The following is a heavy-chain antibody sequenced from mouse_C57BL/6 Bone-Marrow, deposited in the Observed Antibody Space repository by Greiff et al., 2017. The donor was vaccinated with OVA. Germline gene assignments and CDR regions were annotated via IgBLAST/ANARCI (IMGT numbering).Heavy chain of an antibody. Sequence: EVQLQESGAELVRPGASVKLSCTASGFNIKDDYMHWVKQRPEQGLEWIGWIDPENGDTEYASKFQGKATITADTSSNTAYLQLSSLTSEDTAVYYCTTLPYGSSYGYFDVWGTGTTVTVSS. CDR2: IDPENGDT. J-gene: IGHJ1*03. CDR1: GFNIKDDY. CDR3: TTLPYGSSYGYFDV. V-gene: IGHV14-4*01. D-gene: IGHD1-1*01.